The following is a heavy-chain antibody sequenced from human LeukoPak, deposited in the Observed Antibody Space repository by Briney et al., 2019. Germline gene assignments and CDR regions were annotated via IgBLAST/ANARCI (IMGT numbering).Heavy chain of an antibody. CDR3: ASTLTLDY. CDR1: GFTFSSYW. V-gene: IGHV3-7*01. Sequence: GGSLRLSCAASGFTFSSYWMCWVRQAPGNGLEWVAKIKQDGSEKYYVDSVKGRFTISRDNAKNSLYLQMNSLRAEDTAVYYCASTLTLDYWGQGTLVTVSS. CDR2: IKQDGSEK. J-gene: IGHJ4*02.